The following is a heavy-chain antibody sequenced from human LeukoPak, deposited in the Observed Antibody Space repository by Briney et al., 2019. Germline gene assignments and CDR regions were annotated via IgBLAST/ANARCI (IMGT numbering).Heavy chain of an antibody. CDR3: ARYCSSTSCYGSFDY. J-gene: IGHJ4*02. D-gene: IGHD2-2*01. CDR1: GYTFTSYG. CDR2: INPNSGGT. Sequence: ASVKVSCKASGYTFTSYGISWVRQASGQGLEWMGWINPNSGGTNYAQKFQGRVTMTRDTSISTAYMELSRLRSDDTAVYYCARYCSSTSCYGSFDYWGQGTLVTVSS. V-gene: IGHV1-2*02.